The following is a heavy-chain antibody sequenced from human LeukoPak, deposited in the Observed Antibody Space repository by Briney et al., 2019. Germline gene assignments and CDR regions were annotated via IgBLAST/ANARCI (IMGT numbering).Heavy chain of an antibody. D-gene: IGHD3-22*01. J-gene: IGHJ6*02. CDR2: ISAYNGNT. CDR3: ARDRTYYDSSGYYYYYYYGMDV. Sequence: ASVKVSCKASGYTFTSYGISWVRQAPGQGLEWMGWISAYNGNTNYAQKLQGRVTMTTDTSTSTAYMELRSLRSDDTAVYYCARDRTYYDSSGYYYYYYYGMDVWGQGTTVTVSS. V-gene: IGHV1-18*01. CDR1: GYTFTSYG.